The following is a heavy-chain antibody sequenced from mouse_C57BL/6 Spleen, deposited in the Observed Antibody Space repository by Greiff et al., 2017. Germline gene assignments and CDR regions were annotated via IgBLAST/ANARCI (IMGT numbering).Heavy chain of an antibody. D-gene: IGHD2-3*01. CDR3: VSPYDGYAMDY. J-gene: IGHJ4*01. V-gene: IGHV10-1*01. CDR1: GFSFNTYA. Sequence: EVMLVESGGGLVQPKGSLKLSCAASGFSFNTYAMNWVRQAPGKGLEWVARIRSKSNNYATYYADSVKDRFTISRDDSESMLYLQMNNLKTEDTAMYYCVSPYDGYAMDYWGQGTSVTVSS. CDR2: IRSKSNNYAT.